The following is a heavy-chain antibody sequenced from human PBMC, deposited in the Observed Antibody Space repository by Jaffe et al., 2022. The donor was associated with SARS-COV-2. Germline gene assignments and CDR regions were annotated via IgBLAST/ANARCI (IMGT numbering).Heavy chain of an antibody. J-gene: IGHJ4*02. Sequence: EVQLVESGGGLVQSGGSLRLSCAASGFIFNSYWMGWVRQAPGKGLEWVANIKQDGSEKYYVDSVKGRFTISRDNTKDSLYLQMNNLRAEDTAVYYCARDSYDFWSGYLDYWGQGTLVTVSS. V-gene: IGHV3-7*01. D-gene: IGHD3-3*01. CDR3: ARDSYDFWSGYLDY. CDR2: IKQDGSEK. CDR1: GFIFNSYW.